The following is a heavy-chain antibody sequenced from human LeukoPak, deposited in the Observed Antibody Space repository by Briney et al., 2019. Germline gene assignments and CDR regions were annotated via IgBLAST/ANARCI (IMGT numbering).Heavy chain of an antibody. J-gene: IGHJ4*02. D-gene: IGHD6-19*01. CDR2: IKQDGSEK. Sequence: GGSLRLSCAVSGLTFSNYWMHWVRQAPGKGLEWVANIKQDGSEKYYVDSVKGRFTISRDNAKNSLYLQMNSLRAEDTAVYYCARDDTVAGTVYWGQGTLVTVSS. CDR1: GLTFSNYW. CDR3: ARDDTVAGTVY. V-gene: IGHV3-7*01.